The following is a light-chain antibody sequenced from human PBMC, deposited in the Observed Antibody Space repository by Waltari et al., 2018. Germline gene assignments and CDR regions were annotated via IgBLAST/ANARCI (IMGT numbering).Light chain of an antibody. Sequence: DIQMTQSPSSLSASLGDRVTITCRASQSISTFLNWYQQKPGEAPKLLVYTASALQSGVPLRFSGSGSGTDFTLTISSLQPEDSATYFCQQSYFTPSTFGRRTKVEI. V-gene: IGKV1-39*01. CDR1: QSISTF. CDR3: QQSYFTPST. CDR2: TAS. J-gene: IGKJ2*02.